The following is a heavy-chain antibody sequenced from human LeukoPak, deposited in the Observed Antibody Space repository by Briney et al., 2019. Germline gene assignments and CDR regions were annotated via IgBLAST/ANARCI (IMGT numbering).Heavy chain of an antibody. D-gene: IGHD6-13*01. CDR2: IDWDDDK. Sequence: SGPTLVNPIQTLTLTCTFSGFSLSTRGMCVSWIRQPPGKALEWLARIDWDDDKYYSTSLKTRLAISKDTSKNQVVLTMTNMDPVDTATYYCARGYSTVYYYYMDVWGKGTTVTVSS. CDR1: GFSLSTRGMC. V-gene: IGHV2-70*11. J-gene: IGHJ6*03. CDR3: ARGYSTVYYYYMDV.